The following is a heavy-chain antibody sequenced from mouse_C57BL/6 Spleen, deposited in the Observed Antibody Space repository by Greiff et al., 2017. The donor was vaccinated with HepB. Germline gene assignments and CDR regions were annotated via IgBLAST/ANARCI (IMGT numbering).Heavy chain of an antibody. CDR1: GYSFTDYN. CDR2: INPNYGTT. Sequence: VQLQQSGPELVKPGASVKISCKASGYSFTDYNMNWVKQSNGKSLEWIGVINPNYGTTSYNQKFKGKATLTVDQSSSTAYMQLNSLTSEDSAVYYGARHRSYYSNPPYYYAMDYWGQGTSVTVSS. CDR3: ARHRSYYSNPPYYYAMDY. V-gene: IGHV1-39*01. D-gene: IGHD2-5*01. J-gene: IGHJ4*01.